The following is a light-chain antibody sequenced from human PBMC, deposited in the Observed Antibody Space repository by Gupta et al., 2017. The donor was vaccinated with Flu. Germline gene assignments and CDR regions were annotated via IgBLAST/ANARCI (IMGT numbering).Light chain of an antibody. CDR3: QVWDSSSGRV. CDR1: NIGRIS. Sequence: GGSNIGRISVHWYLQKSAQAPVLVVHDDDDRPSGIPERFSGSKSGNTATLTLSRVEAGDEADYYCQVWDSSSGRVFGEGTKLTVL. J-gene: IGLJ3*02. CDR2: DDD. V-gene: IGLV3-21*02.